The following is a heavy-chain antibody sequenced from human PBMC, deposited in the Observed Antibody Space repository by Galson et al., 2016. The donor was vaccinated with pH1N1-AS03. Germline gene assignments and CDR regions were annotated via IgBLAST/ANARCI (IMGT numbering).Heavy chain of an antibody. Sequence: SLTCTVSGGSIGTGGYYWNWIRQHPGKGLEWIGSIFHSASTYYNPSLASLVSISVDTSKTQFSLKLKSVTAADTAVYYCARQDSGAYYLDSWGSGTLVTVSS. V-gene: IGHV4-31*01. CDR2: IFHSAST. J-gene: IGHJ4*02. CDR1: GGSIGTGGYY. D-gene: IGHD1-26*01. CDR3: ARQDSGAYYLDS.